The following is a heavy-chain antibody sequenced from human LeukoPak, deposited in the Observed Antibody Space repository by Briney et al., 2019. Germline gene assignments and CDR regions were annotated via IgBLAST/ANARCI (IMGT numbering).Heavy chain of an antibody. Sequence: KASETLSLTCTVSGYSISSGYYWGWIRQPPGKGLEWIGSIYHSGSTYYNPSLKSRVTISVDTSKNQFSLKLSSVTAADTAVYYCAKIAVADAQYPYFQHWGQGTLVTVSS. D-gene: IGHD6-19*01. CDR1: GYSISSGYY. V-gene: IGHV4-38-2*02. J-gene: IGHJ1*01. CDR2: IYHSGST. CDR3: AKIAVADAQYPYFQH.